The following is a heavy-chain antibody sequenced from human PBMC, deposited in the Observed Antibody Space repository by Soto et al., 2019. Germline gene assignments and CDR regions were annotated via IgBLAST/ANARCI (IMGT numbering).Heavy chain of an antibody. CDR3: ARGEIVLMVYAPPAGY. CDR1: GFTFSSYG. V-gene: IGHV3-33*01. J-gene: IGHJ4*02. CDR2: IWYDGSNK. D-gene: IGHD2-8*01. Sequence: QVQLVESGGGVVQPGRSLRLSCAASGFTFSSYGMHWVRQAPGKGLEWVAVIWYDGSNKYYADSVKGRFTISRDNSKNTLYLQMNSLRAEDTAVYYCARGEIVLMVYAPPAGYWGQGTLVTVSS.